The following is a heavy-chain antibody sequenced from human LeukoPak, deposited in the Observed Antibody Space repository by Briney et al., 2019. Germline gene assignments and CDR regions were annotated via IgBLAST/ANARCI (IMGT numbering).Heavy chain of an antibody. CDR2: FDPEDGET. D-gene: IGHD3-10*01. CDR1: GYTLTELS. J-gene: IGHJ4*02. CDR3: ATGYGPMVQGVIIYY. V-gene: IGHV1-24*01. Sequence: ASVKVSCKVSGYTLTELSMHWVRQAPGKGLEWMGGFDPEDGETIYAQKFQGRVTVTEDTSTDTAYMELSSLRPEDTAVYYCATGYGPMVQGVIIYYWGQGTLVTISS.